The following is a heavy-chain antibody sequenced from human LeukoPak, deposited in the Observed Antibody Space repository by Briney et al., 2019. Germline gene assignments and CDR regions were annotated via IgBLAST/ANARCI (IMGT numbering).Heavy chain of an antibody. CDR2: ISSSSRTK. V-gene: IGHV3-48*01. D-gene: IGHD3-16*01. CDR3: ARGVGYGGAPFDY. CDR1: GFTFSRNS. Sequence: GGSLRLSCAASGFTFSRNSMNWVRQAPGKGLEWVSYISSSSRTKYYADSVKGRFTISRDNAKNSLYLQMNSLRAEDTAVYYCARGVGYGGAPFDYWGQGTLVTVSS. J-gene: IGHJ4*02.